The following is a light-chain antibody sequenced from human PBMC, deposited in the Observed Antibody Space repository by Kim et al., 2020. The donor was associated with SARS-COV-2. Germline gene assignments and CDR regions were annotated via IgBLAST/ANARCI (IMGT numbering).Light chain of an antibody. V-gene: IGLV3-19*01. CDR1: SLRSYY. J-gene: IGLJ2*01. CDR2: GKN. CDR3: NSRDSNDNVV. Sequence: SSELTQDPAVSVALGQTVRITCQGDSLRSYYATWYQQKPGQAPILAIYGKNNRPSGIPDRFSGSSSGNTASLTITGTQAGDEADYYCNSRDSNDNVVFGGGTQLTVL.